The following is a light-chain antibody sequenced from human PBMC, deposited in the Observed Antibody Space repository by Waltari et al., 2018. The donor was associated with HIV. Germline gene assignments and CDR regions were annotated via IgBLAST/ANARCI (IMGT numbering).Light chain of an antibody. J-gene: IGLJ2*01. CDR1: SSDIGSNT. CDR2: VNN. CDR3: ASWDDTLNAPV. Sequence: QSVLTQPPSASGTPGQRVTFSCSGSSSDIGSNTVNWYHQLPGTAPRLLISVNNQRPSGVPDRCSGSKSGTSASLAIHGLQSEDEADYYCASWDDTLNAPVFGGGTKLTVL. V-gene: IGLV1-44*01.